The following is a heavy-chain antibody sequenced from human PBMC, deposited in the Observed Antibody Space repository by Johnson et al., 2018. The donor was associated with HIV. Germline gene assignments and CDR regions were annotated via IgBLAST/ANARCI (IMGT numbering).Heavy chain of an antibody. CDR2: INWNGGST. D-gene: IGHD3-22*01. Sequence: MLLVESGGGVVRPGGSLRLSCAVSGFTFDDYGMSWVRQAPGKGLEWVSGINWNGGSTGYADSVKGRFTISRDNAKNSLYLQMNSLRAEDTAVYYCAKAREYDSTGHDAFDLWGQGTMVTVSS. CDR1: GFTFDDYG. V-gene: IGHV3-20*04. J-gene: IGHJ3*01. CDR3: AKAREYDSTGHDAFDL.